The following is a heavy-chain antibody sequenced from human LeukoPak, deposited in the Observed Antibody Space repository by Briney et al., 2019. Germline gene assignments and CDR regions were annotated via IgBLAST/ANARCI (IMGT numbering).Heavy chain of an antibody. D-gene: IGHD3-16*01. CDR1: GGSIRSSYW. CDR3: ARGNYDFVWGKYRFSYNFDY. CDR2: IYHSGDT. Sequence: SETLSLTCAVSGGSIRSSYWWSWVRQTPGKGLEWIGEIYHSGDTNYNPSLKNRVTISVDKSKNQFSLSLSSVTAADTAVYYCARGNYDFVWGKYRFSYNFDYWGQGTLVTVSS. J-gene: IGHJ4*02. V-gene: IGHV4-4*02.